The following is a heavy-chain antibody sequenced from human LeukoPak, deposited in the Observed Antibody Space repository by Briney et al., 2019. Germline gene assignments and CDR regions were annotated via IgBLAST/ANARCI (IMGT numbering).Heavy chain of an antibody. V-gene: IGHV4-4*07. J-gene: IGHJ4*02. Sequence: PSETLSLTCSVAGVSIRGYYWNWVRQPAGNGLEWIGRIYTSGTTDDNPSLKSRVTMSVDTSNNQVSLNMNSVTAADTAVYYCARQDSKVGAYTGPYYFDYWGQGALVTVSS. CDR2: IYTSGTT. CDR3: ARQDSKVGAYTGPYYFDY. D-gene: IGHD1-26*01. CDR1: GVSIRGYY.